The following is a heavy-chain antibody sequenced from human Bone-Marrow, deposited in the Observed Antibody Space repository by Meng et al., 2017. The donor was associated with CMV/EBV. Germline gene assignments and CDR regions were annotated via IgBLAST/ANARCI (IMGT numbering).Heavy chain of an antibody. CDR1: GGSISSYY. V-gene: IGHV4-59*01. Sequence: SETLSLTCTVSGGSISSYYWSWIRQPPGKGLEWIGYIYYSGSTNYNPSLKSRVTISVDTSKNQFSLKLSSVTAADTAVYYCARLANSGYSNYWGQGTLVTVYS. D-gene: IGHD1-26*01. CDR2: IYYSGST. J-gene: IGHJ4*02. CDR3: ARLANSGYSNY.